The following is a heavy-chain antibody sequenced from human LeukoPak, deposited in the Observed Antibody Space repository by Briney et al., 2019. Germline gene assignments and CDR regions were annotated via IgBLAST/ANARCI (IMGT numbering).Heavy chain of an antibody. V-gene: IGHV1-18*01. CDR1: GSAFTGYG. Sequence: ASVSVSCKASGSAFTGYGVSWVRQAPGQGREWMGWISVYNGNTNYAHKLQGRVTITTDTATSTAYMELRSLRSDDTAVYYCARSSSGRLGLWGQGTLVTVSS. D-gene: IGHD3-10*01. J-gene: IGHJ4*02. CDR2: ISVYNGNT. CDR3: ARSSSGRLGL.